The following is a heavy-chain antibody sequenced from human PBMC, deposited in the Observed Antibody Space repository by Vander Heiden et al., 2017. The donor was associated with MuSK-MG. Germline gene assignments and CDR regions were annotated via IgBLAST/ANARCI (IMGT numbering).Heavy chain of an antibody. Sequence: EVQLLESGGGLVQPGGSLGLSCAASGFTFSSYAMSWVRQAPGKGLEWVSAISGSGGSTYYADSVKGRFTISRDNSKNTLYLQMNSLRAEDTAVYYCAKRSGWYSRVFDYWGQGTLVTVSS. J-gene: IGHJ4*02. CDR2: ISGSGGST. D-gene: IGHD6-19*01. CDR3: AKRSGWYSRVFDY. CDR1: GFTFSSYA. V-gene: IGHV3-23*01.